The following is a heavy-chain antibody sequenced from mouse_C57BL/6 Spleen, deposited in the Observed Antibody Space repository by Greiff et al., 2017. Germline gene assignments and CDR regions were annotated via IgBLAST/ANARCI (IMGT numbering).Heavy chain of an antibody. D-gene: IGHD2-1*01. Sequence: QVHVKQSGAELVKPGASVKMSCKASGYTFTTYPIEWMKQNHGKSLEWIGNFHPYNDDTKYNEKFKGKATLTVEKSSSTVYLELSRLTSDDSAVYYCARGGNYEGDYAMDYWGQGTSVTVSS. V-gene: IGHV1-47*01. CDR1: GYTFTTYP. CDR3: ARGGNYEGDYAMDY. CDR2: FHPYNDDT. J-gene: IGHJ4*01.